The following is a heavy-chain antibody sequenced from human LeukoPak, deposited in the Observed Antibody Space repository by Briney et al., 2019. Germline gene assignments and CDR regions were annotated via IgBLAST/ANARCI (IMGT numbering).Heavy chain of an antibody. D-gene: IGHD4-17*01. CDR3: AKDRGLGYGDYHDAFDI. V-gene: IGHV3-30*18. CDR2: ISYDGSNK. CDR1: GFTFSSYG. J-gene: IGHJ3*02. Sequence: GGSLRLSCAASGFTFSSYGMHWVRQAPGKGLEWVAVISYDGSNKYYADSVKGRFTISRDNSKNTLYLQMNSLRAEDTAVYYCAKDRGLGYGDYHDAFDIWGQGTMVTVSS.